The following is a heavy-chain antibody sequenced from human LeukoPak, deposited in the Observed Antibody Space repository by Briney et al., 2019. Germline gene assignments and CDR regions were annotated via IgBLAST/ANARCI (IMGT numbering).Heavy chain of an antibody. Sequence: SGGSLRLSCAASGFTFSSYWMRWVRQAPGKGLVWVSRISTDGSSTNSADSVKGRFTISRDNAKNTLYLQMNSLRAEDTAVYYCVREYSSSSGRAFDIWGQGTMVTVSP. J-gene: IGHJ3*02. CDR1: GFTFSSYW. CDR3: VREYSSSSGRAFDI. V-gene: IGHV3-74*01. D-gene: IGHD6-6*01. CDR2: ISTDGSST.